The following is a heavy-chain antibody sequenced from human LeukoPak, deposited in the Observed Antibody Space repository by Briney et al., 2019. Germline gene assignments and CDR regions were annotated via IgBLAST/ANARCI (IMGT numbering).Heavy chain of an antibody. J-gene: IGHJ5*02. CDR1: GFTVSSNY. V-gene: IGHV3-53*01. CDR3: ASRATVTTDRFWFDP. CDR2: IYSGGST. D-gene: IGHD4-11*01. Sequence: GGSLRLSCAASGFTVSSNYMSWVRQAPGKGLEWVSVIYSGGSTYYADSVKGRFTISRDNSKNTLYLQMNSLRAEDTAVYYCASRATVTTDRFWFDPWGQGTLVTVSS.